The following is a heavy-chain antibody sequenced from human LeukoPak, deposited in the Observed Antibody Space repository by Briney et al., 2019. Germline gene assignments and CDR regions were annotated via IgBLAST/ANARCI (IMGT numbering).Heavy chain of an antibody. J-gene: IGHJ1*01. Sequence: GGSLRLSCIASGVAIGSSWMSWVRQSPGKRLEWVANVNPGGSVQNYVDSVTGRFTISKDNAKNSLYLQMNNLRADDTAVYYCATTFPYCSEDNCALGGQGTLVTVSS. D-gene: IGHD2-15*01. CDR1: GVAIGSSW. V-gene: IGHV3-7*01. CDR3: ATTFPYCSEDNCAL. CDR2: VNPGGSVQ.